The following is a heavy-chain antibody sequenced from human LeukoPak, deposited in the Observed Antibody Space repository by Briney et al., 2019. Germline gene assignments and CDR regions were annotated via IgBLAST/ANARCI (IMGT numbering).Heavy chain of an antibody. Sequence: PGRSLRLSCAASGFSFGTYAMHWVRQSPGKGLEWVAVILNDGSNKYYADSVKGRFTISRDNSKNTLYLQMNSLRAEDTAVYYCARDGETYYFDTINYLIDYWGQGTLVTVSS. CDR1: GFSFGTYA. CDR2: ILNDGSNK. J-gene: IGHJ4*02. CDR3: ARDGETYYFDTINYLIDY. V-gene: IGHV3-30*04. D-gene: IGHD3-22*01.